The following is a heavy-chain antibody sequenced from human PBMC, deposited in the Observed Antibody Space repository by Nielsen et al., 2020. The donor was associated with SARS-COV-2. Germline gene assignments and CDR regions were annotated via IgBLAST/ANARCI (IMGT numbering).Heavy chain of an antibody. J-gene: IGHJ6*02. CDR1: GFTFSSYA. CDR3: AKDPYYGMDV. Sequence: GESLKISCAASGFTFSSYAMHWVRQAPGKGLEWVAVISYDGSNKYYADSVKGRFTISRDNAKNSLYLQMNSLRAEDTALYYCAKDPYYGMDVWGQGTTVTVSS. CDR2: ISYDGSNK. V-gene: IGHV3-30-3*01.